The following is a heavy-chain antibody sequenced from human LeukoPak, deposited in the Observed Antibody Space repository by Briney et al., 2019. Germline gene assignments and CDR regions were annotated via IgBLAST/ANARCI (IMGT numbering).Heavy chain of an antibody. CDR3: AKDFARYNIQFDY. CDR2: ISDSGGST. J-gene: IGHJ4*02. D-gene: IGHD1-1*01. Sequence: GGSLRLSCVGSGFTFRSDAMSWVRQAPGKGLRWVSGISDSGGSTYYADSVKGRFTISRDNSRNTLYLQMNSLRVEDTAVYYCAKDFARYNIQFDYWGQGALVTVSS. CDR1: GFTFRSDA. V-gene: IGHV3-23*01.